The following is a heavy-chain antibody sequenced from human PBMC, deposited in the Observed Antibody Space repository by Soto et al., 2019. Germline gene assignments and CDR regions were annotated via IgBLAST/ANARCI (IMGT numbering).Heavy chain of an antibody. CDR3: ARRQIQGPIDY. V-gene: IGHV4-28*01. CDR2: IYYSGTT. J-gene: IGHJ4*02. CDR1: GYSISSSNW. Sequence: QVQLQESGPGLVKPSDTLSLTCSVSGYSISSSNWWGWIRQPPGKGLEWIGYIYYSGTTYYNPSLKSGVTMTVDTSKNQFSLTLTSVTAVETAGYYCARRQIQGPIDYWGQGTLVTVSS.